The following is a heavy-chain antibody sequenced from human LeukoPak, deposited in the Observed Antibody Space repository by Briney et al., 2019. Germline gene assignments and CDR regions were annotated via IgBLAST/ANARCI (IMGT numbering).Heavy chain of an antibody. CDR2: MNPNSGNT. CDR1: GYTFTSYD. D-gene: IGHD1-7*01. CDR3: VRGGVPALVGTKVRRPWFDP. V-gene: IGHV1-8*03. J-gene: IGHJ5*02. Sequence: ASVKVSCKASGYTFTSYDINWVRQATGQGLEWMGWMNPNSGNTGYAQKFQGRVTITRNTSISTAYMELSSLRSEDTAVYYCVRGGVPALVGTKVRRPWFDPWGQGTLVTVSS.